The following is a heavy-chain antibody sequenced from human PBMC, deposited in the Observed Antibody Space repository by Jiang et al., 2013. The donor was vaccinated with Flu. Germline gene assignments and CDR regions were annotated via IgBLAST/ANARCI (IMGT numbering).Heavy chain of an antibody. CDR2: MNPNNGNT. CDR1: GCTFTSYD. D-gene: IGHD6-13*01. CDR3: TRGSNWYNTXDI. J-gene: IGHJ3*02. Sequence: SGAEVKKPGASVKVSCKASGCTFTSYDINWVRQATGLGLEWMGWMNPNNGNTGFAQRFQGRLTMTTDTSITTAYMELSSLRSEDTAIYYCTRGSNWYNTXDIWGPGTMVTVSS. V-gene: IGHV1-8*01.